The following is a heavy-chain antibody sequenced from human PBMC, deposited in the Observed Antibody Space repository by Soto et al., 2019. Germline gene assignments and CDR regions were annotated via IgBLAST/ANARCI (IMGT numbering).Heavy chain of an antibody. Sequence: EVQLLESGGGLVRPGGSLRLSCAASGFTFSNYAMNWVRQAPGKGLQWVSALSGSGGSAYYADSVQGRFTISRDNSKNTFYLQMNSLRDEDTAIYRVREGSGWCSRGCFDFWGRGTTVTVS. J-gene: IGHJ3*01. CDR1: GFTFSNYA. CDR2: LSGSGGSA. D-gene: IGHD6-19*01. V-gene: IGHV3-23*01. CDR3: REGSGWCSRGCFDF.